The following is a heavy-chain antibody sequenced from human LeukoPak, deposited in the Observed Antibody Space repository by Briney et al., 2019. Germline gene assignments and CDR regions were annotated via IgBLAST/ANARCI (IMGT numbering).Heavy chain of an antibody. CDR1: GGSISSSSYY. CDR3: ARDLKGESSWYTVGSFDP. J-gene: IGHJ5*02. V-gene: IGHV4-39*07. D-gene: IGHD6-13*01. Sequence: SETLSLTCTVSGGSISSSSYYWGWIRQPPGKGLEWIGSIYYSGSTYCNPSLKSRVTISVDTSKNQFSLKLSSVTAADTAVYYCARDLKGESSWYTVGSFDPWGQGTLVTVSS. CDR2: IYYSGST.